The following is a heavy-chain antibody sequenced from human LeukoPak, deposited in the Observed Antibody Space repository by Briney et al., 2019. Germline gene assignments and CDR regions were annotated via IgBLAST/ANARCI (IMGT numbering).Heavy chain of an antibody. D-gene: IGHD6-13*01. V-gene: IGHV4-4*07. CDR1: GGSISSYY. Sequence: SETLSLTRTVSGGSISSYYWSWIRQPPGKGLEWIGRIYTSGSTNYNPSLKSRVTMSVDTSKNQFSLKLSSVTAADTAVYYCAAAAAAGSFDYWGQGTLVTVSS. CDR3: AAAAAAGSFDY. J-gene: IGHJ4*02. CDR2: IYTSGST.